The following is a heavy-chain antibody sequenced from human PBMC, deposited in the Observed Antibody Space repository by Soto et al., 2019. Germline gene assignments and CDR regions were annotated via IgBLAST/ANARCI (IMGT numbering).Heavy chain of an antibody. Sequence: GGSLRLSCAASGFTFSSYGMHWVRQAPGKGLEWVAVISYDGSNKYYADSVKGRFTISRDNSKNTLYLQMNSLRAEDTAVYYCAKDKEFRLVGATDLDVWGQGTTVTVSS. CDR2: ISYDGSNK. V-gene: IGHV3-30*18. CDR1: GFTFSSYG. J-gene: IGHJ6*02. CDR3: AKDKEFRLVGATDLDV. D-gene: IGHD1-26*01.